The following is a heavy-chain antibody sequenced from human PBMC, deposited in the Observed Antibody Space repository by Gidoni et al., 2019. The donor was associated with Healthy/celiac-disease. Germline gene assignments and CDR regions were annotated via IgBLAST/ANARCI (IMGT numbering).Heavy chain of an antibody. J-gene: IGHJ4*02. CDR2: ISYDGSNK. D-gene: IGHD6-6*01. V-gene: IGHV3-30-3*01. Sequence: HVQLVASGGGVVQPGRSLSLSFAASGFTFSSYAMHWVRQAPGKGLEWVAVISYDGSNKYYADSVKGRFTISRDNSKNTLYLQMNSLRAEDTAVYYCARAAFRPSHYFDYWGQGTLVTVSS. CDR3: ARAAFRPSHYFDY. CDR1: GFTFSSYA.